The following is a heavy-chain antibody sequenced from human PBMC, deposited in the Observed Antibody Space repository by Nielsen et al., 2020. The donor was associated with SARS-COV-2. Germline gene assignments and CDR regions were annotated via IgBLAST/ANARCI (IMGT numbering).Heavy chain of an antibody. V-gene: IGHV3-30-3*01. CDR2: ISYDGSNK. CDR1: GFTFSSYA. CDR3: ARGFGGSYYGAFDI. J-gene: IGHJ3*02. D-gene: IGHD1-26*01. Sequence: GGSLRLSCAASGFTFSSYAMHWVRQAPGKGLEWVAVISYDGSNKYYADSVKGRFTISRDNSKNTLYLQMNSLRAEDTAVYYCARGFGGSYYGAFDIWGQGTMVTVSS.